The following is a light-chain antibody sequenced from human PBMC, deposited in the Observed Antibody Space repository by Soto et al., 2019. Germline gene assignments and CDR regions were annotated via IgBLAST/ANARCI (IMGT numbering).Light chain of an antibody. V-gene: IGKV3-15*01. CDR1: YSVGSD. J-gene: IGKJ2*01. CDR3: QQYNFWSLFS. Sequence: EIVMTQSPATLSVSPGGRATLSCRASYSVGSDLAWYQVRPGQAPRLLIYDASTRAIGIPPRFSGRGSGTEFTLTISSLQSEDVAVYYCQQYNFWSLFSFAQGTKLEI. CDR2: DAS.